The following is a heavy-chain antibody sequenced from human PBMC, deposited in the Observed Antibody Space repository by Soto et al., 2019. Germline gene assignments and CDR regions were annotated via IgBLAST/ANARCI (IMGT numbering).Heavy chain of an antibody. J-gene: IGHJ5*02. Sequence: QVQLQESGPGLVKPSDTLSLTCTVSGGSISSSYWSWIRQPPGKGLEWIGYVYFSGSTNYNPSLKSRLTLSMDTSKTQFSLKLTSVTAADTAVYYCARVADSSSSGGGFDPWGQGTLVSVSS. V-gene: IGHV4-59*01. D-gene: IGHD6-6*01. CDR2: VYFSGST. CDR3: ARVADSSSSGGGFDP. CDR1: GGSISSSY.